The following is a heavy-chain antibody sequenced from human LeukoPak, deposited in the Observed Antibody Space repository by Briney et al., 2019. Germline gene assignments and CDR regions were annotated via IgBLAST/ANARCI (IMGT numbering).Heavy chain of an antibody. V-gene: IGHV4-59*01. CDR3: ARAVYSDAFDI. J-gene: IGHJ3*02. D-gene: IGHD4-11*01. CDR1: GGSFSGYY. Sequence: SETLSLTCAVYGGSFSGYYWSWIRQPPGKGLEWIGYIYYSGSTNYNPSLKSRVTISVDTSKNQFSLKLSSVTAADTAVYYCARAVYSDAFDIWGQGTMVTVSS. CDR2: IYYSGST.